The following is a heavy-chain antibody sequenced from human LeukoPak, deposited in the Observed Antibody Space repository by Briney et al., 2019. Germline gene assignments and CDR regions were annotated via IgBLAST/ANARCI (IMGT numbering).Heavy chain of an antibody. D-gene: IGHD3-9*01. Sequence: GGSLRLSCAASGFTFSSYSMNWVRQAPGKGLEWVSSISSSSSYIYYADSVKGRFTISRDNGKNSLYLQMNSLRGDDTAVYYCARVRGDRDILTGYFKLYFDYWGQGTLVTVSS. CDR3: ARVRGDRDILTGYFKLYFDY. V-gene: IGHV3-21*01. J-gene: IGHJ4*02. CDR1: GFTFSSYS. CDR2: ISSSSSYI.